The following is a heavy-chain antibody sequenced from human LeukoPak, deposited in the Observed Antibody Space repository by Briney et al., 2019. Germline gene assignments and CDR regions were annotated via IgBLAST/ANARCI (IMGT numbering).Heavy chain of an antibody. Sequence: GGSLRLSCAASGFTFTSYAMSWFRQAPGKGLEWVSVISGGGSSTYLADSVKGRCTISRDNSNNTLYLQMNSLRAEDTAVYYCARGGMLRGIIDHWGQGTLVSVSS. J-gene: IGHJ4*02. D-gene: IGHD3-10*01. V-gene: IGHV3-23*01. CDR2: ISGGGSST. CDR1: GFTFTSYA. CDR3: ARGGMLRGIIDH.